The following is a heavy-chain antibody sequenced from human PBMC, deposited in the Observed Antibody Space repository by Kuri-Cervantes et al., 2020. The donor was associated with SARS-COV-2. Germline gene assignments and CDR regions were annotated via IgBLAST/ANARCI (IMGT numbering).Heavy chain of an antibody. J-gene: IGHJ4*02. CDR1: GFTFSSYA. CDR2: ISGSGGST. D-gene: IGHD3-22*01. V-gene: IGHV3-23*01. Sequence: GKSLKISCAASGFTFSSYAMSWVRQAPGKGLEWVSAISGSGGSTYYADSVKGRFTISRDNSKNTLYLQMNSLRAEDTAVYYCAKDALPTYYYDSSGSSLDYWGQGTLVTVSS. CDR3: AKDALPTYYYDSSGSSLDY.